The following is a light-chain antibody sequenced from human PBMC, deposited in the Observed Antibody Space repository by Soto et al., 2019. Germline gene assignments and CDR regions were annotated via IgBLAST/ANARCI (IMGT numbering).Light chain of an antibody. Sequence: IQLTKSPSSLSASVGDRVTITCRAGQDIGSGLAWYQQRPGKAPKLLLYDASNLEAGVPSRFSGSGSGTDFPLTFTSLRPEDFATYDCQQFNGFPRTFGGGTKVQIK. CDR3: QQFNGFPRT. J-gene: IGKJ4*02. CDR1: QDIGSG. V-gene: IGKV1-13*02. CDR2: DAS.